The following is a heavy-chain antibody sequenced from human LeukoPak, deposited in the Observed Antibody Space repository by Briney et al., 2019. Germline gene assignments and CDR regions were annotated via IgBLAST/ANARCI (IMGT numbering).Heavy chain of an antibody. CDR3: ARDARRGIAARIYLYSGLDV. D-gene: IGHD6-6*01. J-gene: IGHJ6*02. Sequence: SETLSLTCTVSGGSISSSSYYWGWIRQPPGKGLEWIGSVYYSGSTYYNPSLKSRVTISIDTSKNQFSLKLSSVTAADTAVYYCARDARRGIAARIYLYSGLDVWGQGTTVTVPS. CDR1: GGSISSSSYY. CDR2: VYYSGST. V-gene: IGHV4-39*02.